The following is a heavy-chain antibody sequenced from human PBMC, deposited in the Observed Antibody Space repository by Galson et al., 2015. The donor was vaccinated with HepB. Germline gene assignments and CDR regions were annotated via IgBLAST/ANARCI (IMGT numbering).Heavy chain of an antibody. J-gene: IGHJ2*01. CDR2: IVVGSGNT. V-gene: IGHV1-58*02. Sequence: SVKVSCKASGFTFTSSAMQWVRQARGQRLEWIGWIVVGSGNTNYAQKFQERVTITRDMSTSTAYMELSSLRSEDTAVYYCARSIAVAGVWYFDLWGRGTLVNVPS. CDR1: GFTFTSSA. D-gene: IGHD6-19*01. CDR3: ARSIAVAGVWYFDL.